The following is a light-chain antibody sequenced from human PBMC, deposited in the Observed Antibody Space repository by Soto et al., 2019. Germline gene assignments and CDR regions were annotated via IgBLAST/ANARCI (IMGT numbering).Light chain of an antibody. CDR2: VYN. CDR1: SSNIGAGYD. J-gene: IGLJ2*01. V-gene: IGLV1-40*01. CDR3: QSCVNRLSAVI. Sequence: QSVLTQPPSVSGAPGQRVTISCTGSSSNIGAGYDVHWYQQLPGTTPKLLIYVYNNRPSGVPDRSSGSKSGTSASLAITGLLAEGEADYYCQSCVNRLSAVIFGGGTKLTVL.